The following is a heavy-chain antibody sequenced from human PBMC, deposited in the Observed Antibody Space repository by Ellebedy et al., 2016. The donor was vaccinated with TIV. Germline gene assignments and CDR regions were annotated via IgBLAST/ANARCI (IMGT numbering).Heavy chain of an antibody. CDR3: AKLDSSGYYYGRLDY. V-gene: IGHV3-23*01. Sequence: GESLKISCAASGFTFRNFAMTWVRQAPGKGLEWVSSISSSGVSSDYADSVRGRVTISRDNSKSTLYLQMDSLRADDSAEYYCAKLDSSGYYYGRLDYWGQGTLVTASS. D-gene: IGHD3-22*01. CDR1: GFTFRNFA. J-gene: IGHJ4*02. CDR2: ISSSGVSS.